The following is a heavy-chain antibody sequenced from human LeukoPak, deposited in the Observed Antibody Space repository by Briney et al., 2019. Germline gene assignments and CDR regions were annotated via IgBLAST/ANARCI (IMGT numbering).Heavy chain of an antibody. V-gene: IGHV4-38-2*02. Sequence: SETLSLTCAVYGDSLVSGHYWGWIRQPPGQGLEWVGSVYHSGSIYYNPSLKSRVIMSVDTSKNQFSLKLSSLTAADTAIYYCAREIYYDSSAYDYWGQGTLVTVSS. CDR1: GDSLVSGHY. D-gene: IGHD3-22*01. J-gene: IGHJ4*02. CDR3: AREIYYDSSAYDY. CDR2: VYHSGSI.